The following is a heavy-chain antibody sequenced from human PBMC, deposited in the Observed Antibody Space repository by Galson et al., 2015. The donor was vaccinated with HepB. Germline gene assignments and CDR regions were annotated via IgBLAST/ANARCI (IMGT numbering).Heavy chain of an antibody. Sequence: SLRLSCAASGFTVSSNYMSWVRQAPGKGLEWVSVIYSGGSTYYADSVKGRFTISRDNSKNTLYLQMNSLRAEDTAVYYCAREAKYYYDSSGYRQDIWGQGTMVTVSS. CDR3: AREAKYYYDSSGYRQDI. V-gene: IGHV3-66*01. CDR2: IYSGGST. J-gene: IGHJ3*02. D-gene: IGHD3-22*01. CDR1: GFTVSSNY.